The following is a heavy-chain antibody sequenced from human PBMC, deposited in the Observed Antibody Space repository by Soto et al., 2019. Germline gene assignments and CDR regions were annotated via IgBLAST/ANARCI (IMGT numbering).Heavy chain of an antibody. CDR3: AKSRPGSSWYEGDS. CDR2: ISYDGTIQ. D-gene: IGHD6-13*01. Sequence: QVQLVESGGGVVQPGRSLRLSCAASGFIFINYGMHWVRQAPGKGLEWLAVISYDGTIQYYVDSVKGRFTISRDNSNNTLFLQMNSLIPEDTAVYFCAKSRPGSSWYEGDSWGQGTLVTVSS. V-gene: IGHV3-30*18. J-gene: IGHJ4*02. CDR1: GFIFINYG.